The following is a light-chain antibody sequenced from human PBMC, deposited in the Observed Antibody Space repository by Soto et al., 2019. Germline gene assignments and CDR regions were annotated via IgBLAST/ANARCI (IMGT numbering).Light chain of an antibody. V-gene: IGKV1-27*01. CDR3: QKYTNVPT. Sequence: DIQMTQSPSFLSASVGDRVTITFRASQGISNYLAWYQQIPGKVPKLLISAASTLQSGVPSRFSGSGSGTDFTLTISSLQPEDVATYYCQKYTNVPTFGGGTKVEIK. CDR2: AAS. CDR1: QGISNY. J-gene: IGKJ4*01.